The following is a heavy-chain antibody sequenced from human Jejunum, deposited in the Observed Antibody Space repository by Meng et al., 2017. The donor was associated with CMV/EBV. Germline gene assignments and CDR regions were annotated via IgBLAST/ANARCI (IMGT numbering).Heavy chain of an antibody. V-gene: IGHV4-30-4*01. D-gene: IGHD2-2*02. J-gene: IGHJ5*02. CDR3: DRVNGDCFSTICYKGWFDP. Sequence: QVSRPQTGPRRCKPSQTLSHTCPVAGGPVSRGHTYWIWIHQPPGKGLGWIGYIYYSGRTYYNPSLESRVTMSVDTSKNQFSLNLNSVTAADTAVYYCDRVNGDCFSTICYKGWFDPWGQGTLVTVSS. CDR2: IYYSGRT. CDR1: GGPVSRGHTY.